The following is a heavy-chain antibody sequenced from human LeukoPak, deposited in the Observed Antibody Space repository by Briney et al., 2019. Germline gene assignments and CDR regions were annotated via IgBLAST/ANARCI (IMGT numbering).Heavy chain of an antibody. CDR2: IYYNGIT. J-gene: IGHJ5*02. D-gene: IGHD3-22*01. Sequence: SETLSLTCTVSGGSIFSGDYYWDWIRQPPGKGLEWIGYIYYNGITYYNPSLESRVTISVDTSKNQFSLKLSSVTAADTAVYYCARGDYNDGAGYLDHWGQGTLVPVSS. CDR3: ARGDYNDGAGYLDH. V-gene: IGHV4-30-4*01. CDR1: GGSIFSGDYY.